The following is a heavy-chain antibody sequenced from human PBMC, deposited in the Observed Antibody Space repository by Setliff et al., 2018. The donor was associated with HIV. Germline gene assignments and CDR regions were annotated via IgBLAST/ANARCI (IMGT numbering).Heavy chain of an antibody. CDR3: ARFARDPTD. J-gene: IGHJ4*02. CDR1: GASITSSY. V-gene: IGHV4-59*08. CDR2: IYYSGDS. Sequence: SETLSLTCTVSGASITSSYWTWSRQSPGRGLEYRGYIYYSGDSNYSHSLTSRLSMSLDAYTSQFSLRLNSLTAADTAMYYCARFARDPTDWGRGLLVTVSS.